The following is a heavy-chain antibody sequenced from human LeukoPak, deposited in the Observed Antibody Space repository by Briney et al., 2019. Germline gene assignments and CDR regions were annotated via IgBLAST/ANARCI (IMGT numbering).Heavy chain of an antibody. Sequence: GGSLTLSCAGSGFTFSSCAMSWVRQAPGQGLEWVSVISDSGDYTSYADSVRGRFTISRDNSRNTLYLQMISLRPEDTAVYYCAKDTSIGKYCTNGVCSPSDYWGQGTLVTVSS. J-gene: IGHJ4*02. CDR2: ISDSGDYT. V-gene: IGHV3-23*01. CDR1: GFTFSSCA. CDR3: AKDTSIGKYCTNGVCSPSDY. D-gene: IGHD2-8*01.